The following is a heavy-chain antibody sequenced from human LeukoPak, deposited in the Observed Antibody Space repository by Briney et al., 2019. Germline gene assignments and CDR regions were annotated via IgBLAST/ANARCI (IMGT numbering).Heavy chain of an antibody. D-gene: IGHD2-2*01. V-gene: IGHV5-51*01. CDR3: ARQASASCSSISCYEFDP. Sequence: GKSLKISCKGSGYSFSDYWIGWVRQMPGKGLEWMGIIYPADSNTRYSPSFEGQVTMSADKSISTAYLQWSSLKASDTAMYYCARQASASCSSISCYEFDPWGQGTLVTVSS. CDR1: GYSFSDYW. J-gene: IGHJ5*02. CDR2: IYPADSNT.